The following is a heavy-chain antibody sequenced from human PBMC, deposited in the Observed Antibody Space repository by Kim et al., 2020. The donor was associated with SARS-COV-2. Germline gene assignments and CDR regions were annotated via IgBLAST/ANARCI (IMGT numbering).Heavy chain of an antibody. Sequence: GGSLRLSCAASGFTFSSYAINWVRQAPGKGLEWVSGISASGGTTYYADSVKDRFTISRDNSKNTLYLQMNSLRAEDTAVYYCAKDLPGYSTGCDYWGQGTLVTVSS. V-gene: IGHV3-23*01. CDR3: AKDLPGYSTGCDY. J-gene: IGHJ4*02. CDR2: ISASGGTT. CDR1: GFTFSSYA. D-gene: IGHD6-19*01.